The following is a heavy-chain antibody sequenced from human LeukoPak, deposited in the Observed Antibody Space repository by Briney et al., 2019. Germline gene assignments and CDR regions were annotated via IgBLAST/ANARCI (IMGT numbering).Heavy chain of an antibody. CDR1: GYTFTSYD. CDR2: MNPNSGNT. J-gene: IGHJ4*02. Sequence: ASVKVSCKASGYTFTSYDINWVRQATGQGLEWMGWMNPNSGNTGYAQKFQGRVTMTRNTSISTAYMELSSLRSEDTAVYYCARDLSDYYDSSGQASPFDYWGQGTLVTVSS. D-gene: IGHD3-22*01. V-gene: IGHV1-8*01. CDR3: ARDLSDYYDSSGQASPFDY.